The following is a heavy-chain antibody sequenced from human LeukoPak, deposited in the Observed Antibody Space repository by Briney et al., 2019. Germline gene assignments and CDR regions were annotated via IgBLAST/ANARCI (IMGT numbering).Heavy chain of an antibody. CDR3: ATDTFEDEEYYYDH. V-gene: IGHV1-24*01. Sequence: ASVKVSCRVSGHSVTELSMHWVRHVPGKGLEWMGGYDPEQGETVYAQILQGRVTMTEDGATDTVYMEVRSLRSEDTAVYYCATDTFEDEEYYYDHWGQGTLVIVSS. CDR1: GHSVTELS. CDR2: YDPEQGET. J-gene: IGHJ4*02.